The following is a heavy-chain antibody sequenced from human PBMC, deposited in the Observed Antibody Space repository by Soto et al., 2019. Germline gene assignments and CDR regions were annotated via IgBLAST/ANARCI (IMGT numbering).Heavy chain of an antibody. Sequence: EVQLVESGGGLVQPGGSLRLSCAASGFTVSSSSMGWVRQAPGKGLEWISVIHSGGSTYDADSVKGRFTISRDNSKSALYLQMNSLRVEDTAVYYCARYSKSPARFGYWGQGTLVIVSS. CDR2: IHSGGST. V-gene: IGHV3-66*01. D-gene: IGHD6-13*01. CDR3: ARYSKSPARFGY. J-gene: IGHJ4*02. CDR1: GFTVSSSS.